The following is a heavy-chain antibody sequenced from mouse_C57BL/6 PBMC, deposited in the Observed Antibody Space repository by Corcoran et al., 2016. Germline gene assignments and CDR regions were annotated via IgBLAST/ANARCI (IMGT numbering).Heavy chain of an antibody. CDR1: GYTFTTYG. Sequence: QIQLVQSGPELKKPGETVKISCKASGYTFTTYGMSWVKQAPGKGLKWMGWINTYSGVPTYADDFKGRFAFSLETSASTAYLQINNLKNEDTATYFCARRGNVYYAMDYWGQGTSVTVSS. J-gene: IGHJ4*01. CDR3: ARRGNVYYAMDY. CDR2: INTYSGVP. V-gene: IGHV9-3*01.